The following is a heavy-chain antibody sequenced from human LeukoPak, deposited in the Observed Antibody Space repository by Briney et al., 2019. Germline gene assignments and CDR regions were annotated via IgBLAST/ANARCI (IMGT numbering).Heavy chain of an antibody. CDR1: GGSISSSSYY. J-gene: IGHJ4*02. CDR3: ARAPKVLVVPAAFFDY. CDR2: IYYSGST. D-gene: IGHD2-2*01. Sequence: SETLSLTCTVSGGSISSSSYYWGWIRQPPGKGLEWIGSIYYSGSTYYNPSLKSRVTISVDTSKNQFSLKLSSVTAADTAVYYCARAPKVLVVPAAFFDYWGQGTLVTVSS. V-gene: IGHV4-39*01.